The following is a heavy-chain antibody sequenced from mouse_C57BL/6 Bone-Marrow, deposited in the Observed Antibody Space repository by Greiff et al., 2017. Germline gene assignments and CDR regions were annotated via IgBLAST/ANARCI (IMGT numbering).Heavy chain of an antibody. CDR1: GYTFTSHW. J-gene: IGHJ3*01. CDR2: IFPGSGST. Sequence: VQRVESGPELVRPGASVKISCKAPGYTFTSHWMQWVRQRPGQGLAWLGEIFPGSGSTYYNEKFKGKATLTVDTSSSTAYMQLSSLTSEDSAVYFCARWEYDYDLAWFAYWGQGTLVTVSA. V-gene: IGHV1-56*01. CDR3: ARWEYDYDLAWFAY. D-gene: IGHD2-4*01.